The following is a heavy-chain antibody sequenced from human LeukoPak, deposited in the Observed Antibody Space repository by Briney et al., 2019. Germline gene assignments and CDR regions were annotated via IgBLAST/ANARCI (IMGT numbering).Heavy chain of an antibody. V-gene: IGHV1-2*02. CDR3: ARGAEAETSPLDF. CDR1: GYTFTNFD. CDR2: INPKSGAA. D-gene: IGHD6-13*01. Sequence: ASVKVSCKASGYTFTNFDINWVWQAPGQGLEWLGWINPKSGAADYAQQFRGRVTMTRDTSINTDYMEMKRVTSDDTAVYYCARGAEAETSPLDFWGQGTLVIVS. J-gene: IGHJ4*02.